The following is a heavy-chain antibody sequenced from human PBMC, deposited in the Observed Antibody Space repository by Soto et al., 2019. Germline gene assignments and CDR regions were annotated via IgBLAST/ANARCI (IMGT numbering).Heavy chain of an antibody. J-gene: IGHJ5*02. CDR3: ARSEYTRITMVRGVIIENWFDP. CDR2: MNPNSGNT. D-gene: IGHD3-10*01. Sequence: ASVKVSCKASGYTFTSYDINWVRQATGQGLEWMGWMNPNSGNTGYAQKFQGRVTMTRNNSISTTYMELSSLTSEDTAVYYSARSEYTRITMVRGVIIENWFDPFGQGTLVTVCS. V-gene: IGHV1-8*01. CDR1: GYTFTSYD.